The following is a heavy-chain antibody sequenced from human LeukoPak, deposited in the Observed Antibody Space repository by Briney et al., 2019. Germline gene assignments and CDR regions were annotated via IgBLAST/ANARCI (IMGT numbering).Heavy chain of an antibody. CDR2: ISAYNGNT. J-gene: IGHJ5*02. CDR3: ARDSEDIVVVPAAPRLAPNWFDP. CDR1: GYTFTSYG. Sequence: ASVKVSCKASGYTFTSYGISWVRQAPGQGLEWKGWISAYNGNTNYAQKLQGRVTMTTDTSTSTAYMELRSLRSDDTAVYYCARDSEDIVVVPAAPRLAPNWFDPWGQGTLVTVSS. V-gene: IGHV1-18*01. D-gene: IGHD2-2*01.